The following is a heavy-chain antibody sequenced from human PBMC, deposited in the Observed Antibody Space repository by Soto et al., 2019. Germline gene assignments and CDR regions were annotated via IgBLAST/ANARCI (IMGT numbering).Heavy chain of an antibody. D-gene: IGHD2-8*01. CDR1: GYAFSNNF. V-gene: IGHV1-46*01. J-gene: IGHJ6*02. CDR2: INPTTGLT. Sequence: ASVKVSCKASGYAFSNNFMHWVRQAPAQGLEWMGVINPTTGLTSNAQKFQGRITMTSDTSSSTAYMELSSLRSEDTAVYYCARALRNGYFYGMDIWGQGTTVTVS. CDR3: ARALRNGYFYGMDI.